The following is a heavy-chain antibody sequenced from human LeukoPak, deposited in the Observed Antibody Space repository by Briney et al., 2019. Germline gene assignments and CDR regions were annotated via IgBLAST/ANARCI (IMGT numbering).Heavy chain of an antibody. Sequence: SETLSLTCTVSGGSVSSSSYYWGWIRQPPGKGLEWIGSIYYSGSTYYNPSLKSRVTISVDTSKNQFSLKLSSVTAADTAVYYCARHAPTTVTTHFDYWGQGTLVTVSS. CDR3: ARHAPTTVTTHFDY. CDR2: IYYSGST. D-gene: IGHD4-17*01. V-gene: IGHV4-39*01. CDR1: GGSVSSSSYY. J-gene: IGHJ4*02.